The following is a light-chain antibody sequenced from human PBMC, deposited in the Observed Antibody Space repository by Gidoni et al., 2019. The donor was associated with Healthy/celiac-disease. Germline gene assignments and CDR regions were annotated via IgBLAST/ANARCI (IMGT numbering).Light chain of an antibody. CDR3: QQYYNWPS. CDR1: QSISNN. CDR2: GAP. V-gene: IGKV3-15*01. Sequence: EIVMTQSPATLSVSPGERATLSCRASQSISNNLVWYQQKPGQAPRLLIHGAPTRATAIPARFSGSGFGTAFTLTISSLQSEDFAVYYCQQYYNWPSFGQGTKVEVK. J-gene: IGKJ1*01.